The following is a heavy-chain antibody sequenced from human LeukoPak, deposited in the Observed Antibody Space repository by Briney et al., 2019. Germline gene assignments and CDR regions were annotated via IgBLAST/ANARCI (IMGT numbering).Heavy chain of an antibody. Sequence: GGSLRLSCTASGFAFSSYAKSWVRQAPGVGLEWVSAIDGGGGSTWHADSVKGRFTISRDNSKNTLYMQMNSLRAEDTAVYYCAKDFYDNSGSRYDYWGQGTLVTVSS. D-gene: IGHD3-22*01. CDR3: AKDFYDNSGSRYDY. J-gene: IGHJ4*02. CDR2: IDGGGGST. V-gene: IGHV3-23*01. CDR1: GFAFSSYA.